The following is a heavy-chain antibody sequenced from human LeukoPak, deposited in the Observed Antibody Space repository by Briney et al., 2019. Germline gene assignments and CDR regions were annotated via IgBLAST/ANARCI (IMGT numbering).Heavy chain of an antibody. Sequence: NPSETLSLTCTVSGYSFSNSNRWGCIQQPPGKGQEGIGNIYYSGSTYYNPSIKSRVTMSVDTSNNQFSLKLTSVTAVDTAVYYCARNYGNGLAKGFDIWGQGTMVTVSS. V-gene: IGHV4-28*01. CDR1: GYSFSNSNR. D-gene: IGHD2-8*01. CDR3: ARNYGNGLAKGFDI. CDR2: IYYSGST. J-gene: IGHJ3*02.